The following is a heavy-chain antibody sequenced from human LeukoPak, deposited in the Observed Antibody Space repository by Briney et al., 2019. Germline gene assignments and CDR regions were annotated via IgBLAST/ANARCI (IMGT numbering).Heavy chain of an antibody. CDR2: IYYSGNT. Sequence: SETLSLTCTVSVGSINSSSYYWPSIRQPPGKVLQWIGSIYYSGNTYYNPSLKSRVTRSVDTSKNQFSLKLSSVTAADTAVYYCARRGYYYDSSGSPGYYFDYWGQGTLVTVSS. CDR3: ARRGYYYDSSGSPGYYFDY. CDR1: VGSINSSSYY. D-gene: IGHD3-22*01. V-gene: IGHV4-39*01. J-gene: IGHJ4*02.